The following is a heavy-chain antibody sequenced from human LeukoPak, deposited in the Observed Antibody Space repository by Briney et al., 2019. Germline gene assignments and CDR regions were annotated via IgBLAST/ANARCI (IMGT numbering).Heavy chain of an antibody. J-gene: IGHJ4*02. CDR1: GYTFTGYY. V-gene: IGHV1-2*02. CDR2: INPNSGGT. CDR3: AREGAGYSYGSDY. D-gene: IGHD5-18*01. Sequence: ASVKVSCKASGYTFTGYYMHWVRQAPGQGLEWMGWINPNSGGTNYAQKFQGRVTMTRDTSISTAYMELSRLRSDDTAVYYCAREGAGYSYGSDYWGQGTLVTVSS.